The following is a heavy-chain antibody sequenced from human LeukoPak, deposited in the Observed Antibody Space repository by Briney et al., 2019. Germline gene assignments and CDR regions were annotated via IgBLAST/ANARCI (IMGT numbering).Heavy chain of an antibody. CDR2: IRYDGSNK. CDR1: GFTFSSYG. V-gene: IGHV3-30*02. D-gene: IGHD2-8*01. Sequence: GGTLRLPCAASGFTFSSYGMHWVRQAPGKGLEGVAFIRYDGSNKYYADSVKGRFTISRDNPKNTLYLRMNSLRAEDTAVYYCAKDVYSTMLNYGMDVWGQGTTVTVSS. J-gene: IGHJ6*02. CDR3: AKDVYSTMLNYGMDV.